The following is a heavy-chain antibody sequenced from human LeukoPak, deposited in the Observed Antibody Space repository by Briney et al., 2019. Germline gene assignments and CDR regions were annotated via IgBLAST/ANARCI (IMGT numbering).Heavy chain of an antibody. V-gene: IGHV3-23*01. CDR1: GFTFSSYA. J-gene: IGHJ4*02. D-gene: IGHD6-13*01. CDR2: ISGSGGST. CDR3: ARAQGSSWYGY. Sequence: GGSLRLSCAASGFTFSSYAMSWVRQAPGKGLEWVSAISGSGGSTYYADSVKGRFTISRDNSKNTLYLQMGSLRAEDMAVYYCARAQGSSWYGYWGQGTLVTVSS.